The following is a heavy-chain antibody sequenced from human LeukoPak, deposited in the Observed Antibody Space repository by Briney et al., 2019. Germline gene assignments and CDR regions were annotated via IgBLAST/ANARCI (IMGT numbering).Heavy chain of an antibody. CDR2: IYASGST. CDR1: GGSISSGSYY. D-gene: IGHD3-3*01. J-gene: IGHJ4*02. Sequence: PSETLSLTCTVSGGSISSGSYYWSWIRQPAGKGLEWIGRIYASGSTNYNPSLKSRVTISVDTSKNQFSLKLSSVTAADTAVYYCARVENDFWSGYFDYWGQGTLVTVSS. V-gene: IGHV4-61*02. CDR3: ARVENDFWSGYFDY.